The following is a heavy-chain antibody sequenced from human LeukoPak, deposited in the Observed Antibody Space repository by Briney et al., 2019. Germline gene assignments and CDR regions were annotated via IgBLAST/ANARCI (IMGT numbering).Heavy chain of an antibody. CDR1: GYTFTSYY. D-gene: IGHD1-26*01. J-gene: IGHJ3*02. CDR3: ARSDHNSWSAFDI. V-gene: IGHV1-46*01. Sequence: GASVKVSCKASGYTFTSYYIHWVRQAPGQGLEWMGLINPSGGSTNYAQKFQGRVTMTRDTSTSTVYMELSSLRSEDTAVYYCARSDHNSWSAFDIWGQGTMVTVSS. CDR2: INPSGGST.